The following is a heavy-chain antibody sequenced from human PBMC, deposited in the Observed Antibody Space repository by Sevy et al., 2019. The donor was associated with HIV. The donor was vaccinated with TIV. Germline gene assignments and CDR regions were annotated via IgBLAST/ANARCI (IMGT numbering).Heavy chain of an antibody. J-gene: IGHJ4*02. CDR1: GFTVSSNY. V-gene: IGHV3-53*01. Sequence: GGSLRLSCAASGFTVSSNYMGWVRQAPGKGLEWVSVIYSGSNTYYADSVKGRFTIYRDNSNNYKNTLYLQMNSLRVDDAAVYSCARVGSKHPGHIAYWGQGTLVTVSS. CDR2: IYSGSNT. D-gene: IGHD2-2*01. CDR3: ARVGSKHPGHIAY.